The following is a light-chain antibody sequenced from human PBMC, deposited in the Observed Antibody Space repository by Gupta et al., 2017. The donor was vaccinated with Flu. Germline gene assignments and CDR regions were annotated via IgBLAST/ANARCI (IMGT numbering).Light chain of an antibody. J-gene: IGLJ3*02. Sequence: SVLTQPPSMSAAPGQKVTISCSGSRSNIGNHYVSWYQQLPGTTPKLLIYENDVRPSGIPDRFSASKSGSSANLAITGLQTGDEADYFCGTWDSSLNGGVFGGGTTLTVL. V-gene: IGLV1-51*02. CDR1: RSNIGNHY. CDR2: END. CDR3: GTWDSSLNGGV.